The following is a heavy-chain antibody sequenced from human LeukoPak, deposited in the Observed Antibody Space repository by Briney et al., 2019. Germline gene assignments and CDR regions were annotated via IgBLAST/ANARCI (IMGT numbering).Heavy chain of an antibody. Sequence: SGTLSLTCAVSGDSISSGDYYWSWIRQPAGKGLEWIGRISSSGSTNYNPFLKSRVTISVDTSKNQFSLKLSSVTAADTAVYYCARDTYYYDSSGYYLFDYWGQGTLVTVSS. CDR2: ISSSGST. CDR3: ARDTYYYDSSGYYLFDY. J-gene: IGHJ4*02. CDR1: GDSISSGDYY. V-gene: IGHV4-61*02. D-gene: IGHD3-22*01.